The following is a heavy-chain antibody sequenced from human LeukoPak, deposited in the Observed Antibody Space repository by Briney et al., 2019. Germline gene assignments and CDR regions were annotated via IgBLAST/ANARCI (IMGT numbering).Heavy chain of an antibody. J-gene: IGHJ3*02. V-gene: IGHV1-69*06. CDR1: GGTFSSYA. Sequence: GASVKVSCKASGGTFSSYAISWVRQAPGQGLEWMGRIIPIFGTANYAQKFQGRVTITADKSTSTAYMELSSLRSEDTAVYYCAREYPQPVVRGVSSAFDIWGQGTMVTVSS. CDR3: AREYPQPVVRGVSSAFDI. D-gene: IGHD3-10*01. CDR2: IIPIFGTA.